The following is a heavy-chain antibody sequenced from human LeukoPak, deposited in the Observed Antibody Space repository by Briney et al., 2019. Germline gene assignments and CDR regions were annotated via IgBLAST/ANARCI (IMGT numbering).Heavy chain of an antibody. CDR3: ARGPTRANSSDY. D-gene: IGHD2/OR15-2a*01. Sequence: GGSLRLSCVASGFTFSSYFMHWVRQAPGKGLEYVAVIWYDGSEKYYVDSVKGRFTISRDNAKNSLYLQMNSLRTEDTAMYYCARGPTRANSSDYWGQGTLVTVSS. CDR2: IWYDGSEK. J-gene: IGHJ4*02. V-gene: IGHV3-33*01. CDR1: GFTFSSYF.